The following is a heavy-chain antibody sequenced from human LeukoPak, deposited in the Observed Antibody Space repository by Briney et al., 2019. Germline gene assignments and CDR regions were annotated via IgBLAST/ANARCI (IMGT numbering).Heavy chain of an antibody. V-gene: IGHV3-23*01. J-gene: IGHJ4*02. D-gene: IGHD4-17*01. CDR1: GFTFSSYA. CDR3: ARGSGDIMDY. Sequence: GGSLRLSCAASGFTFSSYAMTWVRQAPGKGLEWVSAITDSTYFADSVKGRFTISRDSSKNTVYLQMNSLRADDTAVYYCARGSGDIMDYWGQGILVTVSS. CDR2: ITDST.